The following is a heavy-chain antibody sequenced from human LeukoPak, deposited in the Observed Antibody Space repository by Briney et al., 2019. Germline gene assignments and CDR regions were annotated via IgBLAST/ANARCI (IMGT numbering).Heavy chain of an antibody. J-gene: IGHJ4*02. V-gene: IGHV3-64*01. CDR1: GFTFSSYA. CDR3: ARVTGPRDY. CDR2: ISSNGGST. Sequence: SGGSLRLSCAASGFTFSSYAMHWVRQAPRKGLEYVSAISSNGGSTYYANSVKGRFTISRDNSKNTLYLQMGSLRAEDMAVYYCARVTGPRDYWGQGTLVTVSS.